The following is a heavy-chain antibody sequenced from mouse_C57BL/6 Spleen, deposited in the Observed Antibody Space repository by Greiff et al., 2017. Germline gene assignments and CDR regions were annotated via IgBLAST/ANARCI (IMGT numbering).Heavy chain of an antibody. J-gene: IGHJ2*01. CDR1: GYTFTSYW. Sequence: VQLQQPGAELVRPGTSVTLSCKASGYTFTSYWMHWVKQRPGQGLEWIGVIDPSDSYTTYNQKFKGKAKLTVDTSSSTAYMQLSSLTSEDSAVYYCARGRYYYGSSYYCDYWGQGTTLTVSS. CDR2: IDPSDSYT. D-gene: IGHD1-1*01. V-gene: IGHV1-59*01. CDR3: ARGRYYYGSSYYCDY.